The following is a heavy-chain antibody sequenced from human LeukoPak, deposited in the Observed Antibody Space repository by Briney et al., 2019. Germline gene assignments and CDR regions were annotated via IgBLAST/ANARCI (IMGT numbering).Heavy chain of an antibody. J-gene: IGHJ4*02. V-gene: IGHV3-23*01. CDR2: ISGSGGST. CDR3: AKEPMIVVVTPGRHFDC. Sequence: GESQRLSCVARGFTFSSYAMSWVRQAPGKGLEWVSGISGSGGSTYYADSVKGRFTISRDNSKNTLYLQMNSLRAEDTAVYYCAKEPMIVVVTPGRHFDCWGQGTLVTVSS. D-gene: IGHD3-22*01. CDR1: GFTFSSYA.